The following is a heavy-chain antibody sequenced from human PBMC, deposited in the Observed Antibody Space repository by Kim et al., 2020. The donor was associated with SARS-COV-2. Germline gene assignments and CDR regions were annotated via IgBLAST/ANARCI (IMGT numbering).Heavy chain of an antibody. D-gene: IGHD2-21*02. Sequence: GGSLRLSCAASGFTFSSYGMHWVRQAPGKGLEWVAVISYDGSNKYYADSVKGRFTISRDNSKNTLYLQMDSLRAEDTAVYYCAKALTHYWYFDLWGRGTLVTVSS. CDR1: GFTFSSYG. CDR2: ISYDGSNK. J-gene: IGHJ2*01. V-gene: IGHV3-30*18. CDR3: AKALTHYWYFDL.